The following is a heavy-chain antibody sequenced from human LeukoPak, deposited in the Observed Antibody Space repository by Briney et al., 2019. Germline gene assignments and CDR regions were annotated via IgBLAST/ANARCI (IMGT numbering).Heavy chain of an antibody. Sequence: ASVKVSRKASGYTFTGYYMHWVRQAPGQGLEWMGWISPNSGGTKYAQKFQGRVTMTRDTSISTAYMALSRLRSDDTAMYYCARDRRSNDLDPWGQGTLVTVSS. CDR1: GYTFTGYY. CDR3: ARDRRSNDLDP. CDR2: ISPNSGGT. V-gene: IGHV1-2*02. D-gene: IGHD1-1*01. J-gene: IGHJ5*02.